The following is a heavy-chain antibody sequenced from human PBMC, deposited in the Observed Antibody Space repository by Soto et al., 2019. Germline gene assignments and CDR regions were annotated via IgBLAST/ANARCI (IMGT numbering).Heavy chain of an antibody. Sequence: QVDLVQSGAEVKKPGASVKMSCKSSGYRLSNYYMHWVRQAPGQGLEWMGIVNPSNGRANYARKFQGRVTMTWDTSTTTRYREENSLRSDDTAIYYCARAELIVAGQAFDSWGQGTLVTVSS. CDR1: GYRLSNYY. CDR2: VNPSNGRA. V-gene: IGHV1-46*01. CDR3: ARAELIVAGQAFDS. J-gene: IGHJ4*02. D-gene: IGHD5-12*01.